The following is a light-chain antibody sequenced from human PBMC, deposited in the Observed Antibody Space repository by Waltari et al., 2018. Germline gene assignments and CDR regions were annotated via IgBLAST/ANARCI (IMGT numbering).Light chain of an antibody. V-gene: IGKV1-39*01. CDR3: QQSYAPPFT. Sequence: DIQMTQSPSSLSASIGDRVTITCRASQSISTYLNWYQQKVGQAPKLLIHSASRLQSGVPSTFSGSGSGAAFPLTISSLQPADFAPYFCQQSYAPPFTFGPGTKVEIK. CDR1: QSISTY. J-gene: IGKJ3*01. CDR2: SAS.